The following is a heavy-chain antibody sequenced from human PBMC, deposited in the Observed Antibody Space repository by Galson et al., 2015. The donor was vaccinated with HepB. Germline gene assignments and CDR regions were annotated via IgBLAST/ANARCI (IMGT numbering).Heavy chain of an antibody. CDR3: ARVGESRRLNGMDV. D-gene: IGHD3-22*01. CDR1: GFTFSSYS. Sequence: SLRLSCAASGFTFSSYSMNWVRQAPGKGLEWVSSIGSSSSYIYYADSVKGRFTISRDNAKNSLYLQMNSLRAEDTAVYYCARVGESRRLNGMDVWGQGTTVTVSS. CDR2: IGSSSSYI. V-gene: IGHV3-21*01. J-gene: IGHJ6*02.